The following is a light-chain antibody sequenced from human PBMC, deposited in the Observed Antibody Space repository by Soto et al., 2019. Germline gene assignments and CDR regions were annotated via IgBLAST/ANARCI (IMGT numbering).Light chain of an antibody. CDR1: SSDVGSYNR. J-gene: IGLJ2*01. Sequence: QLVLTQPPSVSGSPGQSVTISCTGTSSDVGSYNRVSWYQQPPGTAPKLMIYEVSNRPSGVPDRFSGSKSGNTASLTISGLQAEDEADYYCSLYTSSSTPVVFGGGTKVTVL. CDR2: EVS. CDR3: SLYTSSSTPVV. V-gene: IGLV2-18*01.